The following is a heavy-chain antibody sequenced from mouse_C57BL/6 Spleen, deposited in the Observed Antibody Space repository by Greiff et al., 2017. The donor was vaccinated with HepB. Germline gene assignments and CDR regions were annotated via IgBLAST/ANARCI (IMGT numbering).Heavy chain of an antibody. CDR3: ARSWDDAMDY. CDR1: GYTFTSYG. V-gene: IGHV1-81*01. Sequence: QVQLKESGAELARPGASVKLSCKASGYTFTSYGISWVKQRTGQGLEWIGEIYPRSGNTYYNEKFKGKATLTADKSSSTAYMELRSLTSEDSAVYFCARSWDDAMDYWGQGTSVTVSS. D-gene: IGHD4-1*01. J-gene: IGHJ4*01. CDR2: IYPRSGNT.